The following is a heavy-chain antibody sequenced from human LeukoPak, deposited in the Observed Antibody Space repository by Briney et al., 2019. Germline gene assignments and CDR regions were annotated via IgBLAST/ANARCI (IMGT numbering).Heavy chain of an antibody. Sequence: GSLRLSCAASGFSFSSYWMTWVRQAPGKGLEWVANLKQDGSEKYYVDSVKGRFTISRDNSKNTLYLQMNSLRAEDTAVYYCAKDWVWFGEPSWFDPWGQGTLVTVSS. CDR2: LKQDGSEK. V-gene: IGHV3-7*01. J-gene: IGHJ5*02. CDR3: AKDWVWFGEPSWFDP. CDR1: GFSFSSYW. D-gene: IGHD3-10*01.